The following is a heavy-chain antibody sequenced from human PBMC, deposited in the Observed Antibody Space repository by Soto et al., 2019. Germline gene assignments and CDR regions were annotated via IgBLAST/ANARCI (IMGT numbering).Heavy chain of an antibody. CDR2: MNPNSGNT. J-gene: IGHJ6*02. Sequence: QVQLVQSGAEVRKPGASVKVSCKASGYTFTTYDINWVRQATGQGLEWMGWMNPNSGNTVYAQKFQGRVTMTRNTSINTAYMELTSLTSDDTAVYYCARYHYYYGMDVWGQGTKVTVSS. V-gene: IGHV1-8*01. CDR3: ARYHYYYGMDV. D-gene: IGHD3-22*01. CDR1: GYTFTTYD.